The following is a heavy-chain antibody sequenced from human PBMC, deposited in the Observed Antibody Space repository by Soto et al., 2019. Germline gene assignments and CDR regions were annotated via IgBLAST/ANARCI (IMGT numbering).Heavy chain of an antibody. V-gene: IGHV1-8*01. CDR3: ARGDGGNSAVGAFDI. D-gene: IGHD2-21*02. CDR2: MNPSSGNT. Sequence: GASVKVSCKASGYTFTSYDINWVRQATGQGLEWMGIMNPSSGNTSYAQKFQGRVTMTRDTSTSTVYMELSSLRSEDTAVYYCARGDGGNSAVGAFDIWGQGTMVTVSS. J-gene: IGHJ3*02. CDR1: GYTFTSYD.